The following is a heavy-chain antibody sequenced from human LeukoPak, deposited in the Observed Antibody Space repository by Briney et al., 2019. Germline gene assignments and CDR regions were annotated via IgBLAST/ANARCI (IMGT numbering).Heavy chain of an antibody. CDR3: ARVLLSNTPYYYYMDV. J-gene: IGHJ6*03. Sequence: GASVKVSCKASGGTFSSYAISWVRQAPGQGLEWMGRIIPILGIANYAQKFQGRVTITADESTSTAYMELSSLRSEDTAVYYCARVLLSNTPYYYYMDVWGKGTTVTVSS. CDR2: IIPILGIA. D-gene: IGHD2-2*02. CDR1: GGTFSSYA. V-gene: IGHV1-69*04.